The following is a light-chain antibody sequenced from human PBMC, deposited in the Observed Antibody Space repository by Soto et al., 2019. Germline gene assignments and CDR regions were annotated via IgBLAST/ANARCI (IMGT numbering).Light chain of an antibody. CDR2: SNN. J-gene: IGLJ3*02. CDR3: SSWDDSLNGVV. V-gene: IGLV1-44*01. CDR1: NSNIGSNT. Sequence: QSVLTQPPSTSGTPGQRVTVSCSGSNSNIGSNTVNWYQQFPRTAPKLLIYSNNQRPSGVPDRFSGSRSGTSASLAISGLQSEDEADYYCSSWDDSLNGVVFGGGTKLNVL.